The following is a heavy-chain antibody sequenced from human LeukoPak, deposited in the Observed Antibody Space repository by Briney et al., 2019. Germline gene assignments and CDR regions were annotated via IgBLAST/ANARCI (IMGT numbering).Heavy chain of an antibody. V-gene: IGHV3-23*01. Sequence: GGSLRLSCAASGFTFSSHAMTWFRQGPGKGLEWVSSIYGGGDSTFYADSVKGRFTTFRDNSKYTLDLQMNSLRVEASGMYYCAKDRTVVPLAYWYFDLWGRGTLVTVSS. CDR3: AKDRTVVPLAYWYFDL. D-gene: IGHD2-2*01. J-gene: IGHJ2*01. CDR1: GFTFSSHA. CDR2: IYGGGDST.